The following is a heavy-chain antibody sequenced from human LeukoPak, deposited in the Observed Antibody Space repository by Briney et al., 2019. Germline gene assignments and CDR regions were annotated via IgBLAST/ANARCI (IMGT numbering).Heavy chain of an antibody. J-gene: IGHJ6*03. V-gene: IGHV4-4*07. CDR1: GGSISSYY. Sequence: SETLSLTCTVSGGSISSYYWSWIRQPAGKGLEWIGRIYTSGSTNYNPSLESRVTMSVDTSKNQFSLKLSSVTAADTAVYYCARLTKNDSGSFRFGKKKRGYMDVWGKGTTVTISS. CDR2: IYTSGST. D-gene: IGHD3-10*01. CDR3: ARLTKNDSGSFRFGKKKRGYMDV.